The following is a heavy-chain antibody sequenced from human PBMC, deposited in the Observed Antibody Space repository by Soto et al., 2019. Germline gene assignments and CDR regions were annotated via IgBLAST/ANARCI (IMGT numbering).Heavy chain of an antibody. CDR1: GFTFSSYA. D-gene: IGHD4-17*01. Sequence: GGSLRLSCAASGFTFSSYAMSWVRQAPGKGLEWVSAISGSGGSTYYADSVKGRFTISRDNSKNTLYLQMNSLRAEDTAVYYCAKDLPGSDYGDLNAFDIWGQGTMVTVSS. J-gene: IGHJ3*02. V-gene: IGHV3-23*01. CDR2: ISGSGGST. CDR3: AKDLPGSDYGDLNAFDI.